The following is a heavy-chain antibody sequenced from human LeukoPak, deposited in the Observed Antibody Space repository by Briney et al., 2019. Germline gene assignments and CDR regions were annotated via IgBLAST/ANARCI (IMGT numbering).Heavy chain of an antibody. Sequence: PSETLSLTCTVSGGSISSYYWSWIRQPPGKGLEWIGYIYYSGSTNYNPSLKSRVTISVDTSKNQFSLKLSSVTAADTAVYYCARVGQGADYSNYAGMVQYYYYYYMDVWGKGTTVTVSS. CDR3: ARVGQGADYSNYAGMVQYYYYYYMDV. CDR2: IYYSGST. V-gene: IGHV4-59*01. D-gene: IGHD4-11*01. J-gene: IGHJ6*03. CDR1: GGSISSYY.